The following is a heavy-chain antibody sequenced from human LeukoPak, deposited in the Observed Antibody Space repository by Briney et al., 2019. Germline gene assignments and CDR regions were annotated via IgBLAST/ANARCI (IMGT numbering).Heavy chain of an antibody. CDR2: IRYDGSNK. V-gene: IGHV3-30*02. D-gene: IGHD3-9*01. Sequence: GGSLRLSCAASGFTFSSYGMHWVRQAPGKGQEWAAFIRYDGSNKYYADSVKGRFTISRDNSKNTLYLQMNSLRAEDTAVYYCAKDPYYDILTGYPNYFDYWGQGTLVTVSS. J-gene: IGHJ4*02. CDR1: GFTFSSYG. CDR3: AKDPYYDILTGYPNYFDY.